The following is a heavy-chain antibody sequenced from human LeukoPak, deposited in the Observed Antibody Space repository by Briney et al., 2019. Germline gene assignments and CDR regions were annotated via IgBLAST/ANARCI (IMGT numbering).Heavy chain of an antibody. CDR2: IYPGDSDN. CDR1: GYSFTSYW. CDR3: ARHSPGDYYMSAGYPLGMDV. D-gene: IGHD3-10*01. V-gene: IGHV5-51*01. J-gene: IGHJ6*02. Sequence: GESLKISCKGSGYSFTSYWIGWVRQMPGKGLEWRGIIYPGDSDNSYRPSFQGQVTISSANPIGTAFLQWSSLKASHRAMYPCARHSPGDYYMSAGYPLGMDVWGQGTLVTVSS.